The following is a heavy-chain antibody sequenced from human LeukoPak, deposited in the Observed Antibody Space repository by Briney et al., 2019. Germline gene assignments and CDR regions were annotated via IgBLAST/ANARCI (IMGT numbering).Heavy chain of an antibody. CDR3: ASRNCSGGRCLLAGPDPFDY. Sequence: GGSLRLSCAASGFTVSSSYMSWVRQAPGKGLEWVSVFYSGGKTYYTDSVKGRFTISRDNSKNTLYLQMNSLRAEGTAVYYCASRNCSGGRCLLAGPDPFDYWGQETLVTVPS. V-gene: IGHV3-53*01. J-gene: IGHJ4*02. D-gene: IGHD2-15*01. CDR1: GFTVSSSY. CDR2: FYSGGKT.